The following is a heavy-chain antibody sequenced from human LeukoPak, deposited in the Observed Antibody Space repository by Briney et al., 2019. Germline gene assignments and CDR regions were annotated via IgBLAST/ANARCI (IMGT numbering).Heavy chain of an antibody. D-gene: IGHD2-2*01. V-gene: IGHV4-39*01. J-gene: IGHJ4*02. CDR1: GGSISSSTYY. Sequence: PSETLSLTCTVSGGSISSSTYYWGWIRQPPGKGLEWIGSIYYSGDTYYSPSLMSRVTISVDTSKNQFSLRLSSVTAADTAVYYCARSFCSSVSCPEDYWGQGTLVTVSS. CDR3: ARSFCSSVSCPEDY. CDR2: IYYSGDT.